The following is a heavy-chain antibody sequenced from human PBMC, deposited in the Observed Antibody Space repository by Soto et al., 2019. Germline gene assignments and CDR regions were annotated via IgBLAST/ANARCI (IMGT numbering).Heavy chain of an antibody. Sequence: DVQLLESGGGLVQPGGSLRLSCAASGFTFRSYAMSWVRQAPGKGLEWVSGISGSGISTHYADSVKGRFTVSRDNSKNPLYLQMTSLRAEDKAVSHCAKEPVGPDWYCDLWGRGTLVTVSS. CDR3: AKEPVGPDWYCDL. CDR1: GFTFRSYA. V-gene: IGHV3-23*01. J-gene: IGHJ2*01. CDR2: ISGSGIST.